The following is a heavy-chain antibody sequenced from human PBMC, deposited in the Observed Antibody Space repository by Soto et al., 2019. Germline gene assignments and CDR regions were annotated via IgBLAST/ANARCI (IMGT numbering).Heavy chain of an antibody. CDR2: IIPIFGTA. J-gene: IGHJ6*02. V-gene: IGHV1-69*13. Sequence: GASVKVSCKASGGTFSSYAISWVRQAPGQGLEWMGGIIPIFGTANYAQKFQGRVTITADESTSTAYMELSSLRSEDTAVYYCARDHCSSTSCYARPPADDYHGMDVWGQGTTVTVSS. CDR3: ARDHCSSTSCYARPPADDYHGMDV. D-gene: IGHD2-2*01. CDR1: GGTFSSYA.